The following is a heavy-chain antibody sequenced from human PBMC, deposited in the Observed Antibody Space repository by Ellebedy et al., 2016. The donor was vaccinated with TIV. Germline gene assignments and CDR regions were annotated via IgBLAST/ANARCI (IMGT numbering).Heavy chain of an antibody. CDR3: AKDMSPSGQWLVLRWFDP. Sequence: GESLKISCAASGFTFSSYAMSWVRQAPGKGLEWVSAISGSGGSTYYADSVKGRFTISRDNSKNTLYLQMNSLRAEDTAVYYCAKDMSPSGQWLVLRWFDPWGQGTLVTVSS. D-gene: IGHD6-19*01. V-gene: IGHV3-23*01. CDR1: GFTFSSYA. J-gene: IGHJ5*02. CDR2: ISGSGGST.